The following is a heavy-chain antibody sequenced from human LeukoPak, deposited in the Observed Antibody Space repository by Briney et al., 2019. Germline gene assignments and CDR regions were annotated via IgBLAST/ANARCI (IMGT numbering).Heavy chain of an antibody. CDR2: ISSSSSYI. Sequence: PGGSLRLSCAASGFTFSSYSMNWVRQAPGKGLEWVSSISSSSSYIYYADSVKGRFTISRDNSKNTLYLQMNSLRAEDTAVYYCASMYYYDSSGLDYWGQGTLVTVSS. CDR3: ASMYYYDSSGLDY. CDR1: GFTFSSYS. D-gene: IGHD3-22*01. J-gene: IGHJ4*02. V-gene: IGHV3-21*01.